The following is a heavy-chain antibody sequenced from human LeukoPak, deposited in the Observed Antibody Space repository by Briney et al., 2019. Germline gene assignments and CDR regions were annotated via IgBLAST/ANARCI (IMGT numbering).Heavy chain of an antibody. D-gene: IGHD6-13*01. CDR1: GYTFTSYG. CDR3: ARDGDSSSSDY. V-gene: IGHV1-8*02. Sequence: ASVKVSCKASGYTFTSYGISWVRQAPGQGLEWMGWMNPNSGNTGYAQKFQGRVTMTRNTSISTAYMELSSLRSEDTAVYYCARDGDSSSSDYWGQGTLVTVSS. J-gene: IGHJ4*02. CDR2: MNPNSGNT.